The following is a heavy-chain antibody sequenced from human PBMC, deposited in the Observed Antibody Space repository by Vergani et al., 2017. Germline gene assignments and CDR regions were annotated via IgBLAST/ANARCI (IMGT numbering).Heavy chain of an antibody. J-gene: IGHJ6*02. V-gene: IGHV4-4*02. Sequence: QVQLQESGPGLVKPSGTLSPTCAVSGGSISSSNWWSWDRQLQGKGMEWSGKIHHSGSTTYNTALKSRVTISVDKSKNHVSLKLSSVTAAAPAVYYCARDSDSHYYYGMDVWGQGTTVTVSS. CDR3: ARDSDSHYYYGMDV. D-gene: IGHD3-22*01. CDR2: IHHSGST. CDR1: GGSISSSNW.